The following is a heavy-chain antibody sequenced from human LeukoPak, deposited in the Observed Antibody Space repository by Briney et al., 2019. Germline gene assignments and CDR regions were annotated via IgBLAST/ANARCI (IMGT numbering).Heavy chain of an antibody. J-gene: IGHJ4*02. Sequence: ASVKVSCKASGYTFTGYYMHRVRQAPGQGLEWMGWINPNSGGTNYAQKFQGRVTMTRDTSISTAYMELSRLRSDDTAVYYCARGLDSGSYSPFDYWGQGTLVTVSS. V-gene: IGHV1-2*02. CDR1: GYTFTGYY. CDR2: INPNSGGT. CDR3: ARGLDSGSYSPFDY. D-gene: IGHD1-26*01.